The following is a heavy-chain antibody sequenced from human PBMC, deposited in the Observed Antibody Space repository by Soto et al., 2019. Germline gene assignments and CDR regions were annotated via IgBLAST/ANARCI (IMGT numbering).Heavy chain of an antibody. V-gene: IGHV4-30-4*01. Sequence: SETLSLTCTVSGGSISSGDYYWSWIRQPPGKGLEWIGYIYYSGSTYYNPSLKSRVTISVDTSKNQFSLKLSSVTAADTAVYYCARGGSGWPYFDYWGPGALVTLSS. CDR3: ARGGSGWPYFDY. CDR2: IYYSGST. D-gene: IGHD6-19*01. J-gene: IGHJ4*02. CDR1: GGSISSGDYY.